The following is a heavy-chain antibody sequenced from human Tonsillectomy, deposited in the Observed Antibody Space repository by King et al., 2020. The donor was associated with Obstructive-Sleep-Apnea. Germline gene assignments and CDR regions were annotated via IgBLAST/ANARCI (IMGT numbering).Heavy chain of an antibody. J-gene: IGHJ4*02. CDR3: ARVLGAAGPDYYFDY. CDR2: INHSGST. D-gene: IGHD1-26*01. CDR1: GGSFSAYY. V-gene: IGHV4-34*01. Sequence: VQLQQWGAGLLKPSETLSLTCAVYGGSFSAYYWGWIRQPPGKGLEWIGEINHSGSTNCNPSLKSRVTISVDRSRNQFSLKLHSVTAADTAVYYCARVLGAAGPDYYFDYWGQGTLVTVSS.